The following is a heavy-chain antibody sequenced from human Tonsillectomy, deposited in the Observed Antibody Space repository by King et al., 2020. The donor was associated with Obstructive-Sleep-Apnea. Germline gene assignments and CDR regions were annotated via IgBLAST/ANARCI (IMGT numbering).Heavy chain of an antibody. D-gene: IGHD3/OR15-3a*01. CDR2: IYLSGIT. V-gene: IGHV4-38-2*02. CDR1: RYSISSGYD. J-gene: IGHJ4*02. Sequence: VQLQESGPGLVKSSETLSLTCTVSRYSISSGYDWGWIRQPPGKGLEWIGNIYLSGITHYNPSLKSRVTISVDTSKNQFSLKLNSVTAADTAVYYCARGRTQFDYWGQGTLVTVPS. CDR3: ARGRTQFDY.